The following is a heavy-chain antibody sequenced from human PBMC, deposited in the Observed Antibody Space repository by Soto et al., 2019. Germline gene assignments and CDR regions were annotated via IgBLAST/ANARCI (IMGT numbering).Heavy chain of an antibody. J-gene: IGHJ4*02. CDR3: ARLGFVGEGDF. CDR1: GFTFSRYW. V-gene: IGHV3-74*01. Sequence: LRLSCATSGFTFSRYWIHWVRQAPGEGLVWVSRISGDGVHTDYAESVKGRFTVSRDIAKSTGYLQMNNLRAEDTAIYYCARLGFVGEGDFWGQGILVTVSS. CDR2: ISGDGVHT. D-gene: IGHD3-16*01.